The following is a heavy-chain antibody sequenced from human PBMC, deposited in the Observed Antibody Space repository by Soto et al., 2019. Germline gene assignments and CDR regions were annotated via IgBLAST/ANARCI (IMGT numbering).Heavy chain of an antibody. J-gene: IGHJ4*02. D-gene: IGHD3-22*01. Sequence: PSETLSLTCAVSGGSISSSNWWSWVRQPPGKGLEWIGEIYHSGSTNYNPSLKSRVTISVDKSKNQFSLKLSSVTAADTAVYYCVSGYYYDSSGYYPRFEYWGQGTLVTVSS. V-gene: IGHV4-4*02. CDR3: VSGYYYDSSGYYPRFEY. CDR1: GGSISSSNW. CDR2: IYHSGST.